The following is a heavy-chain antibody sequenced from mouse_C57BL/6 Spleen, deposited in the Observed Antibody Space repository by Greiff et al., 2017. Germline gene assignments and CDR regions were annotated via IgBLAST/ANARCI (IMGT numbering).Heavy chain of an antibody. V-gene: IGHV5-9-1*02. Sequence: EVKLVESGEGLVKPGGSLKLSCAASGFTFSSYAMSWVRQTPEKRLEWVAYISSGGDYIYYADTVKGRFTISRDNARNTLYLQMSSLKSEDTAMYYCTRELDYYGSSIYAMDYWGQGTSVTVSS. CDR3: TRELDYYGSSIYAMDY. CDR1: GFTFSSYA. CDR2: ISSGGDYI. J-gene: IGHJ4*01. D-gene: IGHD1-1*01.